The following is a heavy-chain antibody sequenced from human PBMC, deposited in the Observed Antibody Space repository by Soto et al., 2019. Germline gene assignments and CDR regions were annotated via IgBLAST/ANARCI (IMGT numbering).Heavy chain of an antibody. CDR1: GYTFIANA. J-gene: IGHJ4*02. D-gene: IGHD6-19*01. CDR2: INCDNANT. V-gene: IGHV1-3*01. Sequence: ASVKVSCKTSGYTFIANAVHWVRQAPGQGLEWMGRINCDNANTKYSRKMRGRLTISRDTSASTVYMELTGPTSEDTAVYFCARDDVGSAWPYWGQGTPVTVSS. CDR3: ARDDVGSAWPY.